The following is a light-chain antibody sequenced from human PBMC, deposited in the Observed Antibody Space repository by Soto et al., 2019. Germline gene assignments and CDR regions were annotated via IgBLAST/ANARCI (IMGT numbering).Light chain of an antibody. V-gene: IGKV3-11*01. CDR2: DAS. CDR3: QQRSNWPLT. Sequence: EIVLTQSPATLSLSPGERSTLSCRASQSINRYLAWYAQKPGQAPRLLIYDASNRATGIPARFSGSGSGTDFTLAISSLEPEDVAVYYCQQRSNWPLTFGGGTKVEIK. J-gene: IGKJ4*01. CDR1: QSINRY.